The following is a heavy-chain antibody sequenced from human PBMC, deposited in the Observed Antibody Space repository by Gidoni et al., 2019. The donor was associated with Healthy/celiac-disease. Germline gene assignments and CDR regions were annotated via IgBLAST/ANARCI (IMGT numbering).Heavy chain of an antibody. CDR2: ISGSGGST. J-gene: IGHJ3*02. CDR1: GFTFSSYA. Sequence: EVQLLESGGGLVQPGGSLRLSCAASGFTFSSYAMSWVRQAPGKGLEWVSAISGSGGSTYYADSVKGRFTISRDNSKNTLYLQMNSLRAEDTAVYYCANLPSKPTPVKSEGAFDIWGQGTMVTVSS. CDR3: ANLPSKPTPVKSEGAFDI. D-gene: IGHD2-15*01. V-gene: IGHV3-23*01.